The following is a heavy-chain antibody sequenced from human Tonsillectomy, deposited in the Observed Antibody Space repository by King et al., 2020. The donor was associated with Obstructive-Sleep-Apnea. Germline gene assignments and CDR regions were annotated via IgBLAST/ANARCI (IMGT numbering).Heavy chain of an antibody. V-gene: IGHV4-59*01. CDR2: IYYSGST. CDR3: ARNVWEYDTSGDYPDY. Sequence: VQLQESGPGLVKPSETLSLTCTVSGGSMSSYYWSWIRPPPGKGLEWIGYIYYSGSTNYNPSLKSRVTISVDTSKNQFSLRLSSVTAADTAVYFCARNVWEYDTSGDYPDYWGQGTLVIVSS. D-gene: IGHD3-22*01. J-gene: IGHJ4*02. CDR1: GGSMSSYY.